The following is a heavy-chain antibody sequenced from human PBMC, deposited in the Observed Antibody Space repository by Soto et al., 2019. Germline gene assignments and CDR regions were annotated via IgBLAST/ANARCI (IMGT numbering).Heavy chain of an antibody. V-gene: IGHV4-4*02. CDR1: GGSISSSNW. CDR2: IYHSGST. J-gene: IGHJ4*02. Sequence: PSETLSLTCAVSGGSISSSNWWSWVRQPPGKGLEWIGEIYHSGSTNYNPSLKSRVTISVDKSKNQFSLKLSSVTAADTAVYYCARRLRISKADLPGIAVAGTGFDYWGQGTLVTVSS. D-gene: IGHD6-19*01. CDR3: ARRLRISKADLPGIAVAGTGFDY.